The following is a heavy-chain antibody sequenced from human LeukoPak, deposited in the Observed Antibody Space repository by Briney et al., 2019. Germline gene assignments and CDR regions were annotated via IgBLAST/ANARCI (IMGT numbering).Heavy chain of an antibody. CDR2: IHYSGSV. Sequence: SETLSLTCSVSAGSIFSYYWSWIRQPPGKGLEWIGYIHYSGSVYYNPSLKSRVMISVDTSKNEFSLKVRSATSADTAVYYCARGWQQEQPATFGPWGQGILVTVSS. CDR1: AGSIFSYY. CDR3: ARGWQQEQPATFGP. D-gene: IGHD6-13*01. V-gene: IGHV4-59*01. J-gene: IGHJ5*02.